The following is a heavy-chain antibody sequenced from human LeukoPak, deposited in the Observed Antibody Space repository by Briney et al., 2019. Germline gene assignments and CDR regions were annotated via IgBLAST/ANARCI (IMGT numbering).Heavy chain of an antibody. CDR3: AREGMRIAAAGMVDY. V-gene: IGHV1-69*04. CDR2: IIPILGIA. CDR1: GGTFSSYA. Sequence: SVKVSCKASGGTFSSYAISWVRQAPGQGLEWMGRIIPILGIANYAQKFQGRVTITADKSTSTAYMELSSLRSEDTAVYYCAREGMRIAAAGMVDYWGQGTLITVSS. J-gene: IGHJ4*02. D-gene: IGHD6-13*01.